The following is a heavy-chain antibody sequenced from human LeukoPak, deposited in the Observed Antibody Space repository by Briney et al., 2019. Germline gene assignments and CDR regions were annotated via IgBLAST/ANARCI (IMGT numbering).Heavy chain of an antibody. J-gene: IGHJ5*02. CDR3: ARGTAWGYYCSGSYYH. CDR2: INHSGST. V-gene: IGHV4-34*01. D-gene: IGHD3-10*01. Sequence: PSETLSLTCAVYGGSFSGYYWSWIRQPPGKGLEWIGEINHSGSTNYNPSLKSRVTISVDTSKNQFSLKLSSVTAADTAVYYCARGTAWGYYCSGSYYHLGPGTLVAVSS. CDR1: GGSFSGYY.